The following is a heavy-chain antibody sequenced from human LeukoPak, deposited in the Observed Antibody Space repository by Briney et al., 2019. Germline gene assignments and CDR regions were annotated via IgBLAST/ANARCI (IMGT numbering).Heavy chain of an antibody. D-gene: IGHD3-3*01. CDR2: ISSNSATT. CDR3: ARVGVDLAPPGAGGNYFYYLGV. V-gene: IGHV3-48*04. Sequence: HPGGSLRLSCAASGFTFSRDSMNWVRQAPGKGLEWISYISSNSATTHYADSVQGRFTVSRDNTHNSLYLQMNSLRVEDTAVYYCARVGVDLAPPGAGGNYFYYLGVWGKGTHVTGS. J-gene: IGHJ6*03. CDR1: GFTFSRDS.